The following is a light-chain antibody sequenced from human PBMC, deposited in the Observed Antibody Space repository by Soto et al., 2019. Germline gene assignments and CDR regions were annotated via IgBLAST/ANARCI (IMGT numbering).Light chain of an antibody. CDR3: QQSYTTPHT. J-gene: IGKJ2*01. Sequence: DIQMTQSPSSLAASVGERITITCRSSQSISNYLNWYQQKPGRAPKHLIYAISSLYGGVPSRFSGNGSGTDFTLTTTSLQPEDFATYSCQQSYTTPHTFSQGTKLEI. CDR1: QSISNY. V-gene: IGKV1-39*01. CDR2: AIS.